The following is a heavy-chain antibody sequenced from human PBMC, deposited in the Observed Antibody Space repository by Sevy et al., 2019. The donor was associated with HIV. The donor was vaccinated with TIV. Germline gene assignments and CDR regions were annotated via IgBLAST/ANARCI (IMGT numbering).Heavy chain of an antibody. CDR3: ATPRDTGWYEGTGGYFDV. Sequence: SETLSLTCSVSGGSISSSYYWGWIRQPPGKGLEWIGSFYSTGSTNYNPSQVGRVSIFADTSKNQFSLKMTSVTTADSAVYFCATPRDTGWYEGTGGYFDVWGRGTLVTVSS. CDR2: FYSTGST. V-gene: IGHV4-39*01. J-gene: IGHJ2*01. CDR1: GGSISSSYY. D-gene: IGHD6-19*01.